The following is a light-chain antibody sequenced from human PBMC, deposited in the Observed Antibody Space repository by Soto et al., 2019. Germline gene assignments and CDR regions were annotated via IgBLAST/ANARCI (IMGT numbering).Light chain of an antibody. V-gene: IGKV1-5*03. CDR3: QQYNNYGSWT. J-gene: IGKJ1*01. Sequence: DIQMTQSPSTLSASVGYRVTITCRARQSISAWLAWYQQKPGKAPKLLIYKASSLESGVPSRFSGSGSGTDFTLTISSLQPDDFATDYCQQYNNYGSWTFGQGTKVEIK. CDR2: KAS. CDR1: QSISAW.